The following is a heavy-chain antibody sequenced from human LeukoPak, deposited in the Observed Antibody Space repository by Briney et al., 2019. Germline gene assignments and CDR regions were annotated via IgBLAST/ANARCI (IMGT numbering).Heavy chain of an antibody. V-gene: IGHV4-30-2*01. CDR2: IYHSGST. CDR1: GDSISSGGYS. J-gene: IGHJ4*02. CDR3: ATLSEQQLVADY. Sequence: PSETLSLTCAVSGDSISSGGYSWGWIRQPPGKGLEWIGYIYHSGSTYYNPSLKSRVTISVDRSKNQFSLKLSSVTAADTAVYYCATLSEQQLVADYWGQGTLVTVSS. D-gene: IGHD6-13*01.